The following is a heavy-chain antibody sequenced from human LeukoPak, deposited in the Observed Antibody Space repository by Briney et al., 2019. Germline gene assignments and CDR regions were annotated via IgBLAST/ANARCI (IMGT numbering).Heavy chain of an antibody. J-gene: IGHJ4*02. D-gene: IGHD3-10*01. CDR3: ARDGLHSFTMVRGIDY. V-gene: IGHV3-30-3*01. CDR2: TSYDGSNK. CDR1: GFTFSNYA. Sequence: GGSLRLSCVVSGFTFSNYAMHWVRQAPGKGLEWVAVTSYDGSNKYYADSVKGRFTISRDNSKNTLYLQMNSLRAEDTAVYYCARDGLHSFTMVRGIDYWGQGTLVTVSS.